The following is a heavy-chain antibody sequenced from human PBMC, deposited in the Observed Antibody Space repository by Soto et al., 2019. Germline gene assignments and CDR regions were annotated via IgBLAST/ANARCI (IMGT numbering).Heavy chain of an antibody. D-gene: IGHD6-19*01. Sequence: VSVKVSCKASGYTFTSYYMHWVRQAPGQGLEWMGIISPSGGSTSNSQRFQGRVTMTTDTSTSTVYMELSSLRSEDTAVYYCARGTSGSGHDYWGQGTLVTVSS. J-gene: IGHJ4*02. CDR2: ISPSGGST. V-gene: IGHV1-46*01. CDR1: GYTFTSYY. CDR3: ARGTSGSGHDY.